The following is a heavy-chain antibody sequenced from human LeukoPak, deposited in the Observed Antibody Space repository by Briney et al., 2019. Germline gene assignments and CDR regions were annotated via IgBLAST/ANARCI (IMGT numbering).Heavy chain of an antibody. J-gene: IGHJ2*01. D-gene: IGHD6-13*01. Sequence: SETLSLTCTVSGGSISSYYWSWIRQPPGKGLEWIGYIYYSGSTNYNPSLKSRVTISVDTSKNQFSLKLSSVTAADTAVYYCARDYSSSWYGGFSWYFDLWGRGTLVTVSS. CDR3: ARDYSSSWYGGFSWYFDL. CDR1: GGSISSYY. V-gene: IGHV4-59*01. CDR2: IYYSGST.